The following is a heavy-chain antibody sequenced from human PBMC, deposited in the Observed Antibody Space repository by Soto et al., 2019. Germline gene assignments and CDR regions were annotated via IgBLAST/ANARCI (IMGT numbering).Heavy chain of an antibody. D-gene: IGHD2-2*02. CDR3: ARLPRTYCSSTSCYTNAFDI. V-gene: IGHV4-39*01. J-gene: IGHJ3*02. CDR2: IYYLGST. Sequence: QLQLQESGPGLVKPPETLSLTCTVSGGSISSSSYYWGWIRQPPGKGLEWLGNIYYLGSTYYNPSLKSRVSISVDSSKNQFSLRLSSVTAADTAVYYCARLPRTYCSSTSCYTNAFDIWGQGTLITVSS. CDR1: GGSISSSSYY.